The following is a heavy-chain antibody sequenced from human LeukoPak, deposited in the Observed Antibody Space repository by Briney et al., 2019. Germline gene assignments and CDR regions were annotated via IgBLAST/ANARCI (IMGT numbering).Heavy chain of an antibody. Sequence: SETLSLTCAVYGGSFSGYYWSWIRQPPGKGLEWIGEINHSGSTNYNPSLKSRVTISVDTSKNQFSLKLSSVTAADTAVYYCARGWVAVAGTLGYFDYWGQGTLVTVSS. CDR2: INHSGST. V-gene: IGHV4-34*01. J-gene: IGHJ4*02. D-gene: IGHD6-19*01. CDR1: GGSFSGYY. CDR3: ARGWVAVAGTLGYFDY.